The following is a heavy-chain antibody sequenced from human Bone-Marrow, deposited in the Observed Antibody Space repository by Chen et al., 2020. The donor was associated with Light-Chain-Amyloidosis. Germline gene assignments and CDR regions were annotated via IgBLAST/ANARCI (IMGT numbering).Heavy chain of an antibody. J-gene: IGHJ5*02. CDR3: ARDLPKSHVSIFGAPRANWLDP. D-gene: IGHD3-3*02. Sequence: LHLQESGPGLVRPSETLSPTRAVSGGALTRTSSYARCTRQPPGKGLEWIGSVYYDGTTFYNPSLERRVAISVDTSRNQFSLKLTSVTAADTAVYYCARDLPKSHVSIFGAPRANWLDPWGQGILVTVSS. CDR1: GGALTRTSSY. V-gene: IGHV4-39*07. CDR2: VYYDGTT.